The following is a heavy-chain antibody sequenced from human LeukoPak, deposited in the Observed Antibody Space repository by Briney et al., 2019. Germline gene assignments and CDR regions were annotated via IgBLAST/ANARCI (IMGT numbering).Heavy chain of an antibody. D-gene: IGHD3-9*01. J-gene: IGHJ4*02. CDR2: ISRSGGTT. CDR3: AKGGIHDFDILTGYFES. CDR1: GFTFSDYA. V-gene: IGHV3-23*01. Sequence: GGSLRLSCAASGFTFSDYAMSWVRQAPGKGLEWVSGISRSGGTTYYAESVKGHFTISRDKSKNTLYLQMNSLRAEDTAVHYCAKGGIHDFDILTGYFESWGQGTLVAVSS.